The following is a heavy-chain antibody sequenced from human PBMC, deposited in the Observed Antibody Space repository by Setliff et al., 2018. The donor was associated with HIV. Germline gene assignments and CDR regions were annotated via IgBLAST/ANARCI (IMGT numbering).Heavy chain of an antibody. Sequence: GGSLRLSCIASGFSFSDYYMAWIRQTPGKGLEWISYIDDSGRIRDYAGSVKGRFTISRDNTKNSLYLLMDSLTVEDTAIYFCAKDHRSGATEFDAFDIWGQGTMVTVSS. CDR1: GFSFSDYY. CDR3: AKDHRSGATEFDAFDI. V-gene: IGHV3-11*04. D-gene: IGHD1-26*01. CDR2: IDDSGRIR. J-gene: IGHJ3*02.